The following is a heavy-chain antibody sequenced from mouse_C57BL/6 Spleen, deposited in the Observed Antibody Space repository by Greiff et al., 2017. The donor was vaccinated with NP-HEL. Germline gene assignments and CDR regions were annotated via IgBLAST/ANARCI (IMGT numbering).Heavy chain of an antibody. D-gene: IGHD1-1*01. CDR3: AREGTTVVAYYFDY. Sequence: QVQLQQPGAELVKPGASVKLSCKASGYTFTSYWMHWVKQRPGQGLEWIGMIHPNSGSTNYNEKFKSKATLTVDKSSSTAYMQLSSLTSEDSAVYYCAREGTTVVAYYFDYWGQGTTLTVSS. CDR2: IHPNSGST. J-gene: IGHJ2*01. CDR1: GYTFTSYW. V-gene: IGHV1-64*01.